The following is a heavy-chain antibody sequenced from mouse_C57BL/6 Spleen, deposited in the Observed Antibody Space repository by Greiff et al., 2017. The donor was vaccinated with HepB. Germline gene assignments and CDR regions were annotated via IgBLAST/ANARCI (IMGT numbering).Heavy chain of an antibody. D-gene: IGHD2-3*01. Sequence: QVQLKESGAELVRPGASVKLSCKASGYTFTDYYINWVKQRPGQGLEWIARIYPGSGNTYYNEKFKGKATLTAEKSSSTAYMQLSSLTSEDSAVYFCAKERWLLPFAYWGQGTLVTVSA. CDR2: IYPGSGNT. CDR3: AKERWLLPFAY. CDR1: GYTFTDYY. V-gene: IGHV1-76*01. J-gene: IGHJ3*01.